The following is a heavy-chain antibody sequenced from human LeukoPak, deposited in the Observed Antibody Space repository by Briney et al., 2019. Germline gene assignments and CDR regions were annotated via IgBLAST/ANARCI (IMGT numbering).Heavy chain of an antibody. CDR1: GFGFSNFW. CDR2: IKEDGSLK. D-gene: IGHD3-10*01. Sequence: GGSLRLSCAASGFGFSNFWMSWVRQAPGKGPEWVANIKEDGSLKNYVDSVEGRFTVSRDNAKNTLYLQMNSLRAEDTAVYYCARWYYGSGDYWGQGTLVTVSS. CDR3: ARWYYGSGDY. V-gene: IGHV3-7*01. J-gene: IGHJ4*02.